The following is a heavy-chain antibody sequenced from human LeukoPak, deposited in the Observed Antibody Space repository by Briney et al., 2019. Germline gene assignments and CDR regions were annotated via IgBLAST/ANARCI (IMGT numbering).Heavy chain of an antibody. J-gene: IGHJ3*02. CDR1: GGSISSGGYY. CDR2: IYYSGST. V-gene: IGHV4-31*03. CDR3: ARSVGPVFHYDILTHDNAFDI. D-gene: IGHD3-9*01. Sequence: SETLSLTCTVSGGSISSGGYYWSWIRQHPGKGLEWIGYIYYSGSTYYNPSLKSRVTISVDTSKNQFSLKLSSVTAADTAVYYCARSVGPVFHYDILTHDNAFDIWGQGTMVTVSS.